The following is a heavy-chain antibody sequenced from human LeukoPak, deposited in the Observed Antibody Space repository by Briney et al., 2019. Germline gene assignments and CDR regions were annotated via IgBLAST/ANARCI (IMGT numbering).Heavy chain of an antibody. J-gene: IGHJ4*02. Sequence: LRLSCAASGFTFSSYAMSWVRQPPGKGLEWIGYIYYSGSTYYNPSLKSRVTISVDTSKNQFSLKLSSVTAADTAVYYCARSLLTENEYYFDYWGQGTLVTVSS. CDR2: IYYSGST. D-gene: IGHD1-14*01. CDR3: ARSLLTENEYYFDY. V-gene: IGHV4-30-4*08. CDR1: GFTFSSYA.